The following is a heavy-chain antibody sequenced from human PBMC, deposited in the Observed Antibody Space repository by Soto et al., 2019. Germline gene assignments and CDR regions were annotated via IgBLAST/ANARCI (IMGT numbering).Heavy chain of an antibody. V-gene: IGHV1-18*01. D-gene: IGHD3-22*01. CDR1: GDIFTSYG. J-gene: IGHJ5*02. CDR2: ISAYNGNT. CDR3: ARDQEGITMIVGGT. Sequence: QVQLVQSGAEVKNPGASVKVSCKASGDIFTSYGISWVRQAPGQGLEWMGWISAYNGNTNYAQKFQGRVTMTTDTSTSRAYMELRSLRSDDTAVYYWARDQEGITMIVGGTWGQGTLVTVSS.